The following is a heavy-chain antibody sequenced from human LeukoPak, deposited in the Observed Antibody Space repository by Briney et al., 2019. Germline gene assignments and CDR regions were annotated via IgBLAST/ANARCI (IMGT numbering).Heavy chain of an antibody. CDR2: FDPEDGET. Sequence: ASVKVSCKVSGYTLTELSMHWVREAPGKELEWMGGFDPEDGETIYAQKFQGRVTMTEDTSTDTAYMELSSLRSEDTAVYYCATVSGDSSGYYYYGMDVWGQGTTVTVSS. V-gene: IGHV1-24*01. CDR3: ATVSGDSSGYYYYGMDV. D-gene: IGHD3-22*01. CDR1: GYTLTELS. J-gene: IGHJ6*02.